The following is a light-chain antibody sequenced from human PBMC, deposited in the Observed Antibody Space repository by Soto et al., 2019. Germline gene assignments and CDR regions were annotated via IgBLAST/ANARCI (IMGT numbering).Light chain of an antibody. CDR2: GAS. CDR3: QQYGSSPPNT. Sequence: EIVLTQSPGTLSLSPGERATLSCRASQSVSSSYLAWYQQKPGQAPRLLIYGASSRATGIPDRFSGSGSGXXXXXXXSXLXPEDFAVYYCQQYGSSPPNTFGQGTKLEIK. CDR1: QSVSSSY. V-gene: IGKV3-20*01. J-gene: IGKJ2*01.